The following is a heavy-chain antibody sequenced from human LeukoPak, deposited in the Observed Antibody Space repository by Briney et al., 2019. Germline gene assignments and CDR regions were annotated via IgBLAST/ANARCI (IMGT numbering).Heavy chain of an antibody. D-gene: IGHD3-10*02. CDR1: GGSISSYY. CDR2: IYTSGST. V-gene: IGHV4-4*09. Sequence: SETLSLTCTVPGGSISSYYWSWIRQPPGKGLEWIGYIYTSGSTNYNPSLKSRVTISVDTSKNQFSLKLSSVTAADTAVYYCARHVGWFDPWGQGTLVTVSS. CDR3: ARHVGWFDP. J-gene: IGHJ5*02.